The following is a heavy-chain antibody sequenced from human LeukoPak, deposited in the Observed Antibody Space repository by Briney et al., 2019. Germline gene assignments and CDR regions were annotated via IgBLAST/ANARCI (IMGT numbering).Heavy chain of an antibody. V-gene: IGHV4-4*07. D-gene: IGHD4/OR15-4a*01. CDR1: GGSISSYY. CDR2: IYTSGST. CDR3: ARETAMVWYYYMDV. J-gene: IGHJ6*03. Sequence: SETLSLTRTVSGGSISSYYWSWIRQPAGKGLEWIGRIYTSGSTNYNHSLKSRVTMSVDTSKNQFSLKLSSVTAADTAVYYCARETAMVWYYYMDVWGKGTTVTVSS.